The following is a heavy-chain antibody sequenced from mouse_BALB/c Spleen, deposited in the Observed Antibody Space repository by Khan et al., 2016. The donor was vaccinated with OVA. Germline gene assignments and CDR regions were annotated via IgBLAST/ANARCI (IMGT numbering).Heavy chain of an antibody. Sequence: VELEESGPGLVAPSQSLSITCTVSGFSLTTYGVHWVRQPPGKGLEWLVVIWSDGSTNYNSVLKSRLSISKDNSKSQVFLKMNSLQTDDTAMYXCARWFDDYSSLYAMDYWGQGTSVTVSS. CDR2: IWSDGST. D-gene: IGHD2-4*01. V-gene: IGHV2-6*02. CDR3: ARWFDDYSSLYAMDY. CDR1: GFSLTTYG. J-gene: IGHJ4*01.